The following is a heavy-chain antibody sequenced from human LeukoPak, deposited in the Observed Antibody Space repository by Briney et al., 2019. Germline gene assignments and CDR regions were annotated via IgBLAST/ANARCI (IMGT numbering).Heavy chain of an antibody. CDR2: ISSSSSYI. CDR1: GFSFSSYS. CDR3: AKLPTPLGYCSSTSCYTGLWGYYYMDV. J-gene: IGHJ6*03. V-gene: IGHV3-21*04. D-gene: IGHD2-2*02. Sequence: NPGGSLRLSCAASGFSFSSYSMNWVRQAPGKGLEWVSSISSSSSYIYYADSVKGRFTISRDNSKNTLYLQMNSLRAEDTAVYYCAKLPTPLGYCSSTSCYTGLWGYYYMDVWGKGTTVTVSS.